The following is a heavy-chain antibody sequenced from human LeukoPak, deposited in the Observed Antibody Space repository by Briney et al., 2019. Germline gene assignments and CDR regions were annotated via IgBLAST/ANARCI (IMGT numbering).Heavy chain of an antibody. D-gene: IGHD4-17*01. J-gene: IGHJ4*02. V-gene: IGHV4-39*01. Sequence: SETLSLTCTVSGGSISSSSYYWGWIRQPPGKGLEWIGSIYYSGSTYYNPSLKSRVTISVDTSKNQFSLKLSSVTAADTAVYYCARQVTTALSYFDYWGQGTLVTVSS. CDR3: ARQVTTALSYFDY. CDR1: GGSISSSSYY. CDR2: IYYSGST.